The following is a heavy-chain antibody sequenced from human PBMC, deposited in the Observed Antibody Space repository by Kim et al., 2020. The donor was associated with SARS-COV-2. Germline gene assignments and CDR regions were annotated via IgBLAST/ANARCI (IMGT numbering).Heavy chain of an antibody. Sequence: GGSLRLSCVASGFSFGTFDMSWVRQVPGKGLKWVSVIKRPDDSAYYADSVKGRFTVSRDSSRNTLYLQMTSLRADDTAIYYCVKGAWLDYWGQGTLVTVSS. CDR3: VKGAWLDY. CDR2: IKRPDDSA. V-gene: IGHV3-23*01. J-gene: IGHJ4*02. D-gene: IGHD5-12*01. CDR1: GFSFGTFD.